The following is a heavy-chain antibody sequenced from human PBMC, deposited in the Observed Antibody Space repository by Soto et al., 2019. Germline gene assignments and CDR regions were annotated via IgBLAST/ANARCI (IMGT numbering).Heavy chain of an antibody. CDR2: ISFRETT. J-gene: IGHJ4*02. Sequence: PSETLSLTCTVSGHAVSDSSCSWIRLSPGKRPEWIGSISFRETTRYNPSLQSRVTMSVDTSKNQFSLKLNSVTAADTAAYYCARGTDYYDSSGYYYIFDYWGQGTLVTVSS. D-gene: IGHD3-22*01. V-gene: IGHV4-59*02. CDR1: GHAVSDSS. CDR3: ARGTDYYDSSGYYYIFDY.